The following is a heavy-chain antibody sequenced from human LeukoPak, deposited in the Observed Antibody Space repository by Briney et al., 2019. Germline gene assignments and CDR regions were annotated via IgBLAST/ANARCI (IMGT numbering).Heavy chain of an antibody. D-gene: IGHD5-18*01. J-gene: IGHJ4*02. Sequence: ASVKVSCKASGYTFSGYNLHWVRQAPGQGLEWMGRIFPHSGGTNYAQKFQGRVTMTRDTSASTAYMELSRLTSDDTAVYYCARGDNYGHDYWGQGTLVTVSS. V-gene: IGHV1-2*06. CDR3: ARGDNYGHDY. CDR2: IFPHSGGT. CDR1: GYTFSGYN.